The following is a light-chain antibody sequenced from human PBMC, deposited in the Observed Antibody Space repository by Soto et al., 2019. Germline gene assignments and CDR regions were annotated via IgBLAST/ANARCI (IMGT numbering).Light chain of an antibody. V-gene: IGKV1-5*01. CDR2: DAS. CDR1: QSISSW. Sequence: DIQMTQSPSTLSASVGDRVTITCRASQSISSWLAWYQQKPGKAPKLLIYDASSLESGVPSRFSGSGSGTDFSLLISSLQPDDFATYYCQQSAWAWTFGQGTKVEIK. CDR3: QQSAWAWT. J-gene: IGKJ1*01.